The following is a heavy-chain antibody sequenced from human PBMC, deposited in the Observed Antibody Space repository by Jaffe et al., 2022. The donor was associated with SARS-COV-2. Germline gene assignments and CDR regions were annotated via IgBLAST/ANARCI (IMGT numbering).Heavy chain of an antibody. CDR1: GFTMSTYH. Sequence: EVQVVESGGGLVQPGGSLRVSCTASGFTMSTYHMKWVRQAPGKGLEWVSYISPSSSTLYYADSVKGRFTVSRDNAKNSLYLQMNSLRDEDTAVYYCATSPRWFYDSSGEDYWGQGTLVTVSS. J-gene: IGHJ4*02. D-gene: IGHD3-22*01. CDR2: ISPSSSTL. CDR3: ATSPRWFYDSSGEDY. V-gene: IGHV3-48*02.